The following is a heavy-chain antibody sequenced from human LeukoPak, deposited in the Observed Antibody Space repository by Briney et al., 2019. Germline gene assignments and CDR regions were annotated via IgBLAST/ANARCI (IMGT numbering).Heavy chain of an antibody. V-gene: IGHV1-8*01. D-gene: IGHD2-2*02. CDR2: MNPNSGNT. J-gene: IGHJ4*02. CDR1: GYTFTSYD. Sequence: GASVKVSCKASGYTFTSYDINWVRQATGQGLEWMGWMNPNSGNTGYAQKFQGRVTMTRDTSTSTVYMELSSLRSDDTAVYYCARSYCSSTSCYRGDFDYWGQGTLVTVSS. CDR3: ARSYCSSTSCYRGDFDY.